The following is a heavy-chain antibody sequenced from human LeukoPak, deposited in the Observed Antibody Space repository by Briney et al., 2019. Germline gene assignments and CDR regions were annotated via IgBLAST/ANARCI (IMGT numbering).Heavy chain of an antibody. CDR3: ARVSGFYDSGGYYRGYFDY. CDR1: GGSINSHY. CDR2: IHYSGST. J-gene: IGHJ4*02. V-gene: IGHV4-59*06. Sequence: SETLSLTCIVSGGSINSHYWSWIRQPPGKGLEWIGHIHYSGSTYYNPSLKSRVTISVDTSKNQFSLKLSSVTAADTAVYYCARVSGFYDSGGYYRGYFDYWGQGTLVTVSS. D-gene: IGHD3-22*01.